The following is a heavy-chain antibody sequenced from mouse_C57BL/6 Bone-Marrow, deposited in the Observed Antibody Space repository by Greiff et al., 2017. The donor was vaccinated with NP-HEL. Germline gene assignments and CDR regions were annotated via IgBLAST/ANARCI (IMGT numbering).Heavy chain of an antibody. CDR3: ARPHYYGSSYVPFAY. Sequence: VQLQQSGPELVKPGASVKISCKASGYTFTDYYMNWVKQSHGKSLEWIGDINPNNGRTSYNQKFKGKATLTVDKSSSTAYMELRSLTSEDSAVYYCARPHYYGSSYVPFAYWGQGTLVTVSA. J-gene: IGHJ3*01. V-gene: IGHV1-26*01. CDR1: GYTFTDYY. D-gene: IGHD1-1*01. CDR2: INPNNGRT.